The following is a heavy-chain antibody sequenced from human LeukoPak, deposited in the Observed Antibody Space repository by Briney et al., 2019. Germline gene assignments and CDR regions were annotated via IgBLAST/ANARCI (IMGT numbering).Heavy chain of an antibody. D-gene: IGHD3-16*01. CDR1: GFTFSSYG. V-gene: IGHV3-33*01. CDR3: ARDKGENRGDY. CDR2: IWYDGSNK. Sequence: PGGSLRLSCAASGFTFSSYGMHWVRQAPGKGLEWVAVIWYDGSNKYYADSVKGRFTISRDNSKNKLYLQMNSLRAEDTAVYYCARDKGENRGDYWGQGTLVTVSS. J-gene: IGHJ4*02.